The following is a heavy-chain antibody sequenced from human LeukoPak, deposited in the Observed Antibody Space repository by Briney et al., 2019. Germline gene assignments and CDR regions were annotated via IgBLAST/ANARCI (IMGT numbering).Heavy chain of an antibody. CDR2: IYTGGKV. D-gene: IGHD3-9*01. CDR1: GFTVSSTY. V-gene: IGHV3-53*01. Sequence: PGGSLRLSCAASGFTVSSTYMSWVRQAPGKGLEWVSVIYTGGKVYYIDSVKGRFTISRDNAKNSLYLQMNSLRAEDTAVYYCAREVGDILTSPYDYWGQGTLVTVSS. J-gene: IGHJ4*02. CDR3: AREVGDILTSPYDY.